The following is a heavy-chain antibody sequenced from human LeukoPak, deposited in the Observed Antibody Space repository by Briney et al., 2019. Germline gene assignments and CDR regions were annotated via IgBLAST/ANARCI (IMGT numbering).Heavy chain of an antibody. D-gene: IGHD3-16*01. CDR1: GFTFSSYW. CDR2: IKQDGSEK. V-gene: IGHV3-7*01. J-gene: IGHJ4*02. Sequence: PGGSLRLSCAASGFTFSSYWMSWVRQAPGKGLEWVANIKQDGSEKYYVDSVKGRFTISRDNAKNSLYLQMNSLRAEDTAVYYCARAPIGGAYWYYFDYWGQGTLVTVSS. CDR3: ARAPIGGAYWYYFDY.